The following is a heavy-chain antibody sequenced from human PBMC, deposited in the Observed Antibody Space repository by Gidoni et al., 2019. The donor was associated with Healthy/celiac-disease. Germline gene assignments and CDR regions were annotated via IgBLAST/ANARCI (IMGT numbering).Heavy chain of an antibody. J-gene: IGHJ6*02. V-gene: IGHV3-23*01. D-gene: IGHD2-15*01. Sequence: EVQLLESGGGLVQPGGSLRLSCAASGFTFSSYAMIWVRQAPGKGLEWVSAISGSGGSTYYADSVKGRFTISRDNSKNTLYLQMNSLRAEDTAVYYCAGGYCSGGSCYSGGKRGYYDYGMDVWGQGTTVTVSS. CDR2: ISGSGGST. CDR3: AGGYCSGGSCYSGGKRGYYDYGMDV. CDR1: GFTFSSYA.